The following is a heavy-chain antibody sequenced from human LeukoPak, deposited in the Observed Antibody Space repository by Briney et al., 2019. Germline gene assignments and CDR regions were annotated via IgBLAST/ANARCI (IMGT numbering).Heavy chain of an antibody. CDR2: IWYGGSNK. CDR1: GFTFSSYG. D-gene: IGHD4-23*01. Sequence: GGSLRLSCAASGFTFSSYGMHWVRQAPGKGLEWVAVIWYGGSNKYYADSVKGRFTISRDNSKNTLYLQMNSLRAEDTAVYYCARDDGGNQFDYWGQGTLVTVSS. V-gene: IGHV3-33*08. J-gene: IGHJ4*02. CDR3: ARDDGGNQFDY.